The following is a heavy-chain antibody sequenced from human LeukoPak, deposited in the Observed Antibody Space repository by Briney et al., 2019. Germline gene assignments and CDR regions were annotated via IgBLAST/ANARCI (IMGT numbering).Heavy chain of an antibody. CDR2: IYYSGST. Sequence: PSETLSLTCTVSGVSINGGGYYRSWIRQHPGKGLEWIGYIYYSGSTYYNPSLKSRVTISVDTSKNQFSLKLSSVTAADTAVYYCASAIGGSGYPFDYWGQGTLVTVSS. CDR3: ASAIGGSGYPFDY. CDR1: GVSINGGGYY. J-gene: IGHJ4*02. V-gene: IGHV4-31*03. D-gene: IGHD3-22*01.